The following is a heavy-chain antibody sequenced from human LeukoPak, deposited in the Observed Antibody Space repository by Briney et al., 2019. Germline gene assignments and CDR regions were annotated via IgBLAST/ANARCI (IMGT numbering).Heavy chain of an antibody. CDR3: ATPRGPTMIALGY. D-gene: IGHD3-22*01. V-gene: IGHV4-4*07. J-gene: IGHJ4*02. CDR1: GGSISSYY. Sequence: SETLSLTCTVSGGSISSYYWNWIRQPAGKGLEWIGRIYTSGSSNYNPSLKSRVTMSLDTSKNQFSLRLTSVTAADTAVYYCATPRGPTMIALGYWGQGTLVTVSS. CDR2: IYTSGSS.